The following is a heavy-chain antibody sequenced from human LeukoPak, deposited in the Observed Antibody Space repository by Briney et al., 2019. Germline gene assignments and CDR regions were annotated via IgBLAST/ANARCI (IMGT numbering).Heavy chain of an antibody. V-gene: IGHV3-30*18. J-gene: IGHJ6*02. D-gene: IGHD2-21*02. CDR3: AKDMALVVVTDNGMDV. CDR2: ISYDGSNK. CDR1: GFTFSSYG. Sequence: GGSLRLSCAASGFTFSSYGMHWVRQAPGKGLEWVAVISYDGSNKYYADSVKGRFTISRDNSKNTLYLQMNSLRAEDTAVYYCAKDMALVVVTDNGMDVWGQGTTVTVSS.